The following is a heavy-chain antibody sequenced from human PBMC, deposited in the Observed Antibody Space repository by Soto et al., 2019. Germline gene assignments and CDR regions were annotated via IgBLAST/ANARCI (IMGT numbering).Heavy chain of an antibody. J-gene: IGHJ6*02. Sequence: SETLSLTCAVYGGSFSGYYWSWIRQPPGKGLEWIGEINHSGSTNYNPSLKSRVTISVDTSKNQFSLKLSSVTAADTAVYYCASYYDFWSFGMDVWGQGTTVTSP. CDR1: GGSFSGYY. V-gene: IGHV4-34*01. D-gene: IGHD3-3*01. CDR2: INHSGST. CDR3: ASYYDFWSFGMDV.